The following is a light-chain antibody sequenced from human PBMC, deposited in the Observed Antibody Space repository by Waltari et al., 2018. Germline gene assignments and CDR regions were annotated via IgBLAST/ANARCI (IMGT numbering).Light chain of an antibody. CDR2: GTS. V-gene: IGKV3-20*01. CDR1: QSVTSIS. J-gene: IGKJ4*01. CDR3: QQYDGEVVT. Sequence: EIVLTQSPGTLSLSPGERATLYCRASQSVTSISLTWYQQKPGQAPMLLIYGTSSKATGIPDRFSGSGSGTDFTLTISRLEPEGFAVYYCQQYDGEVVTFGGGTKVEI.